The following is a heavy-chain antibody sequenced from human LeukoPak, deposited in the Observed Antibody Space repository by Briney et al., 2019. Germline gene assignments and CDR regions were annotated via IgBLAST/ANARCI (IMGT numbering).Heavy chain of an antibody. Sequence: PGRSLRLSCAASGFTFSSYAMHWVHQAPGKGLEWVAVISYDGSNKYYADSVKGRFTISRDNSKNTLYLQMNSLRAEDTAVYYCARDSAYSNYVIDPWGQGTLVTVSS. V-gene: IGHV3-30-3*01. CDR2: ISYDGSNK. D-gene: IGHD4-11*01. J-gene: IGHJ5*02. CDR1: GFTFSSYA. CDR3: ARDSAYSNYVIDP.